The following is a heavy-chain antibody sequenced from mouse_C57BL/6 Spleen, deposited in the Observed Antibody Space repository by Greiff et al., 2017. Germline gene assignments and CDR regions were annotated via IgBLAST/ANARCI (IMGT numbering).Heavy chain of an antibody. J-gene: IGHJ4*01. V-gene: IGHV1-53*01. Sequence: QVQLQQPGTELVKPGASVKLSCKASGYTFTSYWMHWVKQRPGQGLEWIGNINTSNGGTNYNEKFKIKATLTVDKSSSTAYMQLSSLTSEDSAVYYCAREGVYFYYAMDYWGQGTSVTVSS. CDR1: GYTFTSYW. CDR2: INTSNGGT. D-gene: IGHD2-1*01. CDR3: AREGVYFYYAMDY.